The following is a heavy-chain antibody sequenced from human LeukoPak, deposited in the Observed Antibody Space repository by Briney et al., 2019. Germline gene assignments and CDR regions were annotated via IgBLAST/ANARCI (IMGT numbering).Heavy chain of an antibody. CDR3: ARDRDTAMVTLGGTFDY. D-gene: IGHD5-18*01. CDR2: INPSGGST. Sequence: ASVKVSCKASGYTFTSYYMHWVRQAPGQGLEWMGIINPSGGSTSYAQKFQGRVTMTRDTSTSTVYMELSSLRSEGTAVYYCARDRDTAMVTLGGTFDYWGQGTLVTVSS. J-gene: IGHJ4*02. V-gene: IGHV1-46*01. CDR1: GYTFTSYY.